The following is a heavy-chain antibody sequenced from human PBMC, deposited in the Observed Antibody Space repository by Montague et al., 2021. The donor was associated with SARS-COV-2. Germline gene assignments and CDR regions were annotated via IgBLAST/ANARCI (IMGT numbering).Heavy chain of an antibody. CDR2: IADNGDP. D-gene: IGHD3-10*01. J-gene: IGHJ4*02. V-gene: IGHV3-23*01. Sequence: SLRLSCAASGFTFRRYAMAWVRQAPGKGLEWVSTIADNGDPYYAYSMKGRFIISRDDSKNTVFLQMNNLRAEDTGVYYCVRPLWFGDSDYFFESWGQGTLVTVSS. CDR1: GFTFRRYA. CDR3: VRPLWFGDSDYFFES.